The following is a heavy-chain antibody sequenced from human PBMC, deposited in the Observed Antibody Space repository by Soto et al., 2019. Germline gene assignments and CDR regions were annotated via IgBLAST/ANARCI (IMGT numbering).Heavy chain of an antibody. CDR3: ARGRSSSWYLWFDP. Sequence: PSETLSLTCTVSGGSISSYYWSWIRQPPGKGLEWIGYIYYSGSTNYNPSLKSRVTISVDTSKNQFSLKLSSVTAADTAVYYCARGRSSSWYLWFDPWGQGTLVTVSS. D-gene: IGHD6-13*01. CDR1: GGSISSYY. V-gene: IGHV4-59*01. CDR2: IYYSGST. J-gene: IGHJ5*02.